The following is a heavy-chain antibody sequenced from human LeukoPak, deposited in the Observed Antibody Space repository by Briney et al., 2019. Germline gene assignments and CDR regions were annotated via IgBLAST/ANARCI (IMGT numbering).Heavy chain of an antibody. CDR1: GGSISSSNW. Sequence: SGTLSLTCAVSGGSISSSNWWSWVRQPPGKGLEWIGEIYHSGSTNYNPSLKSRVTISVDKSKNQFSLKLSSVTAADTAVYYCASGGSGGSTAAGNFDYWGQGTLVTVSS. D-gene: IGHD6-13*01. CDR3: ASGGSGGSTAAGNFDY. V-gene: IGHV4-4*02. CDR2: IYHSGST. J-gene: IGHJ4*02.